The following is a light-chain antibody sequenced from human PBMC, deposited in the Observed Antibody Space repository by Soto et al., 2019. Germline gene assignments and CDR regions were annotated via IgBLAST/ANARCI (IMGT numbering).Light chain of an antibody. CDR3: SSFRDWNTLWI. J-gene: IGLJ7*01. CDR2: DVT. Sequence: QSVLTQPRSVSGSPGQSVTISCTGTSSDVGGFNYVSWYQQHPGKAPQLMIYDVTKRPSGVPNRFSGSKSGYTASLTISGLQAADEADYYCSSFRDWNTLWIFGGGTQLTVL. V-gene: IGLV2-11*01. CDR1: SSDVGGFNY.